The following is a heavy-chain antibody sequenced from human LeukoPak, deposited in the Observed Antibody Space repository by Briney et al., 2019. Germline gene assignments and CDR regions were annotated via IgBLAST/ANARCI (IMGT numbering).Heavy chain of an antibody. Sequence: ASVKVSCKASGGTFSSYAISWVRQAPGRGLEWMGRIIPILGIANYAQKFQGRVTITADKSTSTAYMELSSLRSEDTAVYYCAREGSSGIDYWGQGTLVTVSS. CDR2: IIPILGIA. J-gene: IGHJ4*02. CDR1: GGTFSSYA. D-gene: IGHD3-22*01. CDR3: AREGSSGIDY. V-gene: IGHV1-69*04.